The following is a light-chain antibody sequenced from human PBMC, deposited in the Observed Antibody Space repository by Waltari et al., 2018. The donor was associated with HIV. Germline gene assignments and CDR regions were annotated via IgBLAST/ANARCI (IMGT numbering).Light chain of an antibody. Sequence: SYVLTQPPSQSVAPGQTARVNCGGNNIGRKSVHWSRQTPGQAPVLVVYDDRERPSGIPERFSGSNSGSTATLIISRVEAGDEADYYCQVWDSTSDHRGVFGTGTKVTVL. J-gene: IGLJ1*01. CDR3: QVWDSTSDHRGV. CDR1: NIGRKS. CDR2: DDR. V-gene: IGLV3-21*02.